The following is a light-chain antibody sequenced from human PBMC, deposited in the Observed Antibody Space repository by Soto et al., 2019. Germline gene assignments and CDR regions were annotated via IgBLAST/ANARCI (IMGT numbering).Light chain of an antibody. J-gene: IGLJ2*01. CDR2: TNN. V-gene: IGLV1-47*01. CDR1: SSNIGTNY. Sequence: QSVLTQPPSAPGTPGQRVTISCSGSSSNIGTNYVYWYQHLPGTAPKLLIYTNNQRPSAVPDRFSGSKSGTAASLAITGLRSEDEGNYYCAAWDDSLSGVVFGGGTKVTVL. CDR3: AAWDDSLSGVV.